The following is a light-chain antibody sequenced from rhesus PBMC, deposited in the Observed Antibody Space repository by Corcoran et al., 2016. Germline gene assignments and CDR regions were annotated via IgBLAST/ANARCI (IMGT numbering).Light chain of an antibody. J-gene: IGKJ1*01. CDR2: YAS. Sequence: EMVMTQSPATLSLSPGERATLSCRASQSVSRNLAWYQQKPGQAPRRLILYASNRVTGIPDRFSGSGAGTDFTLTISSLEPEDVGVYYCQQESIWPRTFGQGTKVEIK. CDR1: QSVSRN. CDR3: QQESIWPRT. V-gene: IGKV3-35*01.